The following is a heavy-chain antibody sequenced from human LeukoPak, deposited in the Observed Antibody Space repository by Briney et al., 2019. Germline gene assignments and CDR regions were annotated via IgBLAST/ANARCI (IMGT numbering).Heavy chain of an antibody. V-gene: IGHV1-46*01. CDR1: GYTFTSYH. CDR2: INPSGGTT. D-gene: IGHD2-15*01. CDR3: ARDRCSGGGCYYYYMDV. J-gene: IGHJ6*03. Sequence: ASVKVSCKASGYTFTSYHMHWVRQAPGQGPEWMGIINPSGGTTNYAQKFRGRVTMTRDMSTSTVYMELSSLRSEDTAVYYCARDRCSGGGCYYYYMDVWGKGTTVTISS.